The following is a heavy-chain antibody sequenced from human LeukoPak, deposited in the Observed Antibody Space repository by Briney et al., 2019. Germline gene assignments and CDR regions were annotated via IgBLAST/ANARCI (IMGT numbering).Heavy chain of an antibody. Sequence: PSETLSLTCAVYGGSFSDCYWGWIRQPPGKGLEWIGEINPSGSTNYSPSLKSRVTISVDTSKNQFSLRLSSVAAADTAVYFCVRVGYSYVINDWSRTGLGAYPTKYYYHMDVWDKGTTVTVSS. J-gene: IGHJ6*03. CDR1: GGSFSDCY. V-gene: IGHV4-34*01. CDR3: VRVGYSYVINDWSRTGLGAYPTKYYYHMDV. D-gene: IGHD5-18*01. CDR2: INPSGST.